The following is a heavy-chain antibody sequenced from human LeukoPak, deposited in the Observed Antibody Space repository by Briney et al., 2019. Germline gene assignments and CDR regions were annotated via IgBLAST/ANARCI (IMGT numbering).Heavy chain of an antibody. J-gene: IGHJ4*02. Sequence: GGSLRLSCVASGFTFTAYGMTWVRQAPGKGLEWVGRIRSTPDGGATDYAAPVKGRFTISRDDSKNTLYLQMSSLRTEDTAVYYCATDLHFGYCTATSCANYWGQGTLVTVSS. CDR3: ATDLHFGYCTATSCANY. D-gene: IGHD2-2*03. CDR1: GFTFTAYG. V-gene: IGHV3-15*01. CDR2: IRSTPDGGAT.